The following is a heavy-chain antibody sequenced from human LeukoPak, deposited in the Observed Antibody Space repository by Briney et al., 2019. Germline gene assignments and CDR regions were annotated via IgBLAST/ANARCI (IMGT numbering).Heavy chain of an antibody. CDR1: GGSFSGYY. J-gene: IGHJ5*02. V-gene: IGHV4-34*01. Sequence: PSGTLSLTCAVYGGSFSGYYWSWIRQPPGKGLEWIGEINHSGSTNYNPSLKSRVTISVDTSKNQFSLKLSSVTAADTAVYYCARGLGYSSFNWFDPWGQGTLVTVSS. CDR2: INHSGST. CDR3: ARGLGYSSFNWFDP. D-gene: IGHD6-13*01.